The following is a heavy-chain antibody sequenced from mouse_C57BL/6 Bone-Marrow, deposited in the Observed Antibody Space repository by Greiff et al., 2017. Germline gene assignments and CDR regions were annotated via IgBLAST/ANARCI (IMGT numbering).Heavy chain of an antibody. J-gene: IGHJ1*03. D-gene: IGHD1-1*02. CDR2: IYPGSGST. Sequence: QVQLQQPGAELVQPGASVKMSCKASGYTFTSYWITWVKQRPGQGLEWIGDIYPGSGSTNYNEKFKSKATLTVDTSSSTAYMQLSSLTSEDSAVYYCAREGLGGNYWYFDVWGTGATVTVSS. CDR1: GYTFTSYW. CDR3: AREGLGGNYWYFDV. V-gene: IGHV1-55*01.